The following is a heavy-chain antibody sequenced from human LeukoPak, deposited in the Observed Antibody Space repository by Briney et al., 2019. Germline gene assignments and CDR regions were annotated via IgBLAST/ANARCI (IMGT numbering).Heavy chain of an antibody. CDR1: GFTFSNYG. D-gene: IGHD4-23*01. CDR3: AKKSPDSSGNPAYD. CDR2: ISRSGTET. Sequence: PGGSLRLSCAGAGFTFSNYGMSWVRQAPGKGLEWVSVISRSGTETYHADSVGGRFTISRDNAKNTLYLQMNSLRAEDTVVYYCAKKSPDSSGNPAYDWGQGTLVTVSS. J-gene: IGHJ4*02. V-gene: IGHV3-23*01.